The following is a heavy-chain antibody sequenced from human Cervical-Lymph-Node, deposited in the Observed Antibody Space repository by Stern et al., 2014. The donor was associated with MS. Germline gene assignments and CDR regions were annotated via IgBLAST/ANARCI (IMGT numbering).Heavy chain of an antibody. CDR1: GYTFTSYY. J-gene: IGHJ2*01. V-gene: IGHV1-46*03. CDR2: INPSGGST. D-gene: IGHD3-3*01. CDR3: ARGERITIFGVVIERNWYFDL. Sequence: QVQLVQSGAEVKKPGASVKVSCKASGYTFTSYYMPWVRQAPGQGLEWMGIINPSGGSTSYAQKFQGRVTMTRDPSTSTVYMELSSLRSEDTAVYYCARGERITIFGVVIERNWYFDLWGRGTLVTVSS.